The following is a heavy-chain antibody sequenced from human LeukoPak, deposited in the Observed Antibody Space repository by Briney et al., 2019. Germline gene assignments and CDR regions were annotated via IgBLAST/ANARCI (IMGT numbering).Heavy chain of an antibody. D-gene: IGHD3-10*01. CDR1: GLTFSSYA. V-gene: IGHV3-23*01. J-gene: IGHJ4*02. Sequence: PGGSLRLSCAASGLTFSSYAMSWVRQAPGKGLEWVSAISGSGGSTYYADSVKGRFTISRDNSKNTLYLQMNSLRAEDTAVYYCAKEKWFGELLYYFDYWGQGTLVTVSS. CDR2: ISGSGGST. CDR3: AKEKWFGELLYYFDY.